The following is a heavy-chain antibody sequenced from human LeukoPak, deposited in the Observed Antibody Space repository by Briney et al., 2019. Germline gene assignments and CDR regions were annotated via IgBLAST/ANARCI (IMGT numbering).Heavy chain of an antibody. CDR1: GFTVSSNY. V-gene: IGHV3-53*01. CDR3: ARDLEDSSPFGAFDM. Sequence: PGGSLRLSCAASGFTVSSNYMSWVRQAPGKGLEWVSVIYSGGSTYYADSVKGRLTISRDNSKNTLYLQVNSLRAEDTAVYYCARDLEDSSPFGAFDMWGQGTMVTVSS. CDR2: IYSGGST. D-gene: IGHD3-22*01. J-gene: IGHJ3*02.